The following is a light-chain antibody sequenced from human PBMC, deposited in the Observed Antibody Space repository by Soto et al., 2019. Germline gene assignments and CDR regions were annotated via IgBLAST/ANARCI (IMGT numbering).Light chain of an antibody. J-gene: IGKJ1*01. V-gene: IGKV1-5*01. Sequence: DIQMTQSPSTLSASVGDRVTITCRASQRISSWLAWYHQKPGKAPKLLIYDASSLESGVPSRFSGSGSGTEFTLPISSMQPDDFATYYCQQYHSYSRTFGQGTKVDIK. CDR2: DAS. CDR3: QQYHSYSRT. CDR1: QRISSW.